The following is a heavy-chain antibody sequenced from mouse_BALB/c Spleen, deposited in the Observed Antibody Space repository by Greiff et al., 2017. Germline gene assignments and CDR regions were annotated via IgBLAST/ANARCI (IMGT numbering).Heavy chain of an antibody. J-gene: IGHJ4*01. V-gene: IGHV14-3*02. CDR1: GFNIKDTY. CDR2: IDPANGNT. D-gene: IGHD1-2*01. CDR3: ASHYAYYAMDY. Sequence: VQLKESGAELVKPGASVKLSCTASGFNIKDTYMHWVKQRPEQGLEWIGRIDPANGNTKYDPKFQGKATITADTSSNTAYLQLSSLTSEDTAVYYCASHYAYYAMDYWGQGTSVTVSS.